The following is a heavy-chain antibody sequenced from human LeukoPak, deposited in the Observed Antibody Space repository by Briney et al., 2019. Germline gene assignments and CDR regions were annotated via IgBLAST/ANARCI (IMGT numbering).Heavy chain of an antibody. Sequence: GASVKVSCKASGYTFTSYYMHWVRQAPGQGLEWMGIINPSGGSTSYAQKFQGRVTITRDTSTSTVYMELSSLRSEDTAMYYCAREGGESSSWYPLLGFDPWGQGTLVTVSS. J-gene: IGHJ5*02. CDR2: INPSGGST. CDR3: AREGGESSSWYPLLGFDP. V-gene: IGHV1-46*03. CDR1: GYTFTSYY. D-gene: IGHD6-13*01.